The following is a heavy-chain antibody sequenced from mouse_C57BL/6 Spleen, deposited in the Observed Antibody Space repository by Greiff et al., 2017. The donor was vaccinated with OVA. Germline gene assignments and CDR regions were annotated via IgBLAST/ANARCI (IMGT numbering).Heavy chain of an antibody. J-gene: IGHJ2*01. V-gene: IGHV1-20*01. D-gene: IGHD2-1*01. Sequence: EVQLQQSGPELVKPGDSVKISCKASGYSFTGYFMNWVMQSHGKSLEWIGRINPYNGDTFYNQKFKGKATLTVDKSSSTAHMELRSLTSEDSAVYYCARGDGNYVKFDYWGQGTTLTVSS. CDR2: INPYNGDT. CDR3: ARGDGNYVKFDY. CDR1: GYSFTGYF.